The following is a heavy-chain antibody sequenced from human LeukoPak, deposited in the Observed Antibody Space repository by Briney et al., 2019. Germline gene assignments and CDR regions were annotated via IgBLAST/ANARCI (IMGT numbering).Heavy chain of an antibody. J-gene: IGHJ4*02. CDR1: GGAISSYY. CDR2: IYYRGST. Sequence: SETLSLTCNVSGGAISSYYWSWIRQPPGKGLEWIGYIYYRGSTNYNPSLKNRVTISVDTSKNQFSLKLSSVTAADTAVYYCARSVDTAMVGDYWGQGTLVTVSS. V-gene: IGHV4-59*01. D-gene: IGHD5-18*01. CDR3: ARSVDTAMVGDY.